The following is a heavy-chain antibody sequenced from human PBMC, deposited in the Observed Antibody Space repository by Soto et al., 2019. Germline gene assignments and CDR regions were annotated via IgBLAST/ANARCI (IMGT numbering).Heavy chain of an antibody. CDR3: AKGRTDHYENYFDP. CDR1: GFTFSSYA. J-gene: IGHJ5*02. D-gene: IGHD1-7*01. CDR2: MSGSGDNT. Sequence: EVHLLESGGDLVQPGGSLRLSCAASGFTFSSYAMSWVRQAPGKGPEWVSSMSGSGDNTYYADSVKGRFIISRDNSKNTLYLQMRSLRVDDTAVYSCAKGRTDHYENYFDPWVQGPLVTV. V-gene: IGHV3-23*01.